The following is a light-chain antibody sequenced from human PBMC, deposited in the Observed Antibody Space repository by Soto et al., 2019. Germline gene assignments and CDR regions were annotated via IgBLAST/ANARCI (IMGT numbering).Light chain of an antibody. J-gene: IGLJ1*01. CDR3: SSYTRSSTYV. CDR1: SSEVGGYNY. CDR2: DVS. V-gene: IGLV2-14*01. Sequence: QSALTQPASVSGSPGQSITISCTGTSSEVGGYNYVSWYQQHPGKAPILMIYDVSNRPSGVSNRFSGSKSGNTASLTISRLQAEDEVDYYCSSYTRSSTYVFGTGTKLTVL.